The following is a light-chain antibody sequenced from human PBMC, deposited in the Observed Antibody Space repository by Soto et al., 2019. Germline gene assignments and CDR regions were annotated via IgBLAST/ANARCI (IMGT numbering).Light chain of an antibody. CDR2: STN. Sequence: QTVVTQEPSFSVSPGGTVTLTCGLTSGSVSILSYPSWYQQTPGQAPRTLIYSTNTRSSGVPDRFSGSILGTKAALTIAGAQAEDDSHYYCALYLGSGNMVFDGGTKLTVL. V-gene: IGLV8-61*01. CDR1: SGSVSILSY. J-gene: IGLJ3*02. CDR3: ALYLGSGNMV.